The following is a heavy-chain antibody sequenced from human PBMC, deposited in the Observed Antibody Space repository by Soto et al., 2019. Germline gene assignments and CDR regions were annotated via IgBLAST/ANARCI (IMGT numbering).Heavy chain of an antibody. Sequence: EASVKVSCKASGYTFTSYGISWVRQAPGQGLEWMGWISAYNGNTNYAQKLQGRVTMTTDTSTSTAYMELRSLRSDDTAVYYCARVVGSSSWYVTDYWGQGTLVTVSS. CDR2: ISAYNGNT. V-gene: IGHV1-18*01. J-gene: IGHJ4*02. CDR1: GYTFTSYG. CDR3: ARVVGSSSWYVTDY. D-gene: IGHD6-13*01.